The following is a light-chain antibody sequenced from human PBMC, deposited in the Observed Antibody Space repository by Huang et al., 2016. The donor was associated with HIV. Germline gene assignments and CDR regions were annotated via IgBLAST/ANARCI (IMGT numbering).Light chain of an antibody. V-gene: IGKV3-15*01. CDR1: QGITGN. J-gene: IGKJ1*01. Sequence: EIVLTQSPGTLSLSPGETATLSCRASQGITGNLAWYQQRLGQPPRLLIYGASTRAPNSPGRVSGRGSGTDFTLTITSLRSEDSAVYYCRQYNAWPSTWTFGQGTRMEIK. CDR2: GAS. CDR3: RQYNAWPSTWT.